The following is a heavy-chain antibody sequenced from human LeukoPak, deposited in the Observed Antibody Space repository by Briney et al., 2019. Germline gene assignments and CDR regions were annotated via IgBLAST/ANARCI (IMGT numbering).Heavy chain of an antibody. CDR1: GGSFSGYY. J-gene: IGHJ4*02. Sequence: SETLSLTCAVYGGSFSGYYWSWIRQPPGKGLGWIGEINHSGSTNYNPSLKSRVTISVDTSKNQFSLKLSSVTAADTAVYYCARGGRWNYGHFDYWGQGTLVTASS. D-gene: IGHD1-7*01. V-gene: IGHV4-34*01. CDR3: ARGGRWNYGHFDY. CDR2: INHSGST.